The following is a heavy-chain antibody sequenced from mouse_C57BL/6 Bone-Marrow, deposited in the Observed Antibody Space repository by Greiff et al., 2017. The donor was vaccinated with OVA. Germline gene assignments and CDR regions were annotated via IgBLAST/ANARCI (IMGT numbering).Heavy chain of an antibody. CDR3: ARYSFLYDGYYGWYFDV. V-gene: IGHV7-3*01. D-gene: IGHD2-3*01. J-gene: IGHJ1*03. CDR2: IRNKANGYTT. Sequence: EVQGVESGGGLVQPGGSLSLSCAASGFTFTDYYMSWVRQPPGKALEWLGFIRNKANGYTTEYSASVKGRFTISRDNSQSILYLQMNALRAEDSATYYCARYSFLYDGYYGWYFDVWGTGTTVTVSS. CDR1: GFTFTDYY.